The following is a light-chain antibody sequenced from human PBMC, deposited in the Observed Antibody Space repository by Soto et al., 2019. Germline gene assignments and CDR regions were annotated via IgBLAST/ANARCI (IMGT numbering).Light chain of an antibody. Sequence: QSALTQPASVSGSPGQSITISCTGTSSDVGGYNFVSWYQQSPGKAPTLMMYDVSNRPSGVSNRFSGSKSGNTASLTISGLLDEDEADYYCSSSTKSSTLVIFGGGTKLTVL. CDR1: SSDVGGYNF. J-gene: IGLJ2*01. CDR2: DVS. V-gene: IGLV2-14*01. CDR3: SSSTKSSTLVI.